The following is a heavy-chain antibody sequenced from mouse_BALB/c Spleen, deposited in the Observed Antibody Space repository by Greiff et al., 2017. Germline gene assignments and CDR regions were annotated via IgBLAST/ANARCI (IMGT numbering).Heavy chain of an antibody. D-gene: IGHD2-4*01. CDR1: GFSLTSYG. V-gene: IGHV2-2*02. CDR2: IWSGGST. J-gene: IGHJ4*01. CDR3: ASPMITAMDY. Sequence: QVQLKESGPGLVQPSQSLSITCTVSGFSLTSYGVHWVRQSPGKGLEWLGVIWSGGSTDYNAAFISRLSISKDNSKSQVFFKMNSLQANDTAIYYCASPMITAMDYWGQGTSVTVSS.